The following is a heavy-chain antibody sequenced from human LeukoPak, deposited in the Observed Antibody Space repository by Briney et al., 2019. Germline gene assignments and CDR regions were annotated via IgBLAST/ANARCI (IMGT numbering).Heavy chain of an antibody. J-gene: IGHJ4*02. V-gene: IGHV1-2*02. CDR1: GYTFTGYY. CDR3: ARSPVTMIRFDY. D-gene: IGHD3-22*01. Sequence: ASVKVSCKASGYTFTGYYMHWVRQAPGQGLEWMGWINPNSGGTNYAQKFQGRVTMTRDTSISTAYMELSRLRSDDTAVYYCARSPVTMIRFDYWGQGTLVTVSS. CDR2: INPNSGGT.